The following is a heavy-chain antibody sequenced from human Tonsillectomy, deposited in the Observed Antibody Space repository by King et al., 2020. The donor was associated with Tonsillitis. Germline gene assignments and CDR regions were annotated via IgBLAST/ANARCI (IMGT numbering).Heavy chain of an antibody. CDR1: GFTFSSYA. D-gene: IGHD3-16*01. CDR2: ISDTRVTT. V-gene: IGHV3-23*04. CDR3: AKGDMGYYYYGMDV. Sequence: VQLVESGGGLVQPGGSLRVSCAASGFTFSSYAMSWVRQAPGKGLEWGSGISDTRVTTYYADSVKGRFTISRENSKNTLYLQMNSLRAEDTAVYYCAKGDMGYYYYGMDVWGQGTTVTVSS. J-gene: IGHJ6*02.